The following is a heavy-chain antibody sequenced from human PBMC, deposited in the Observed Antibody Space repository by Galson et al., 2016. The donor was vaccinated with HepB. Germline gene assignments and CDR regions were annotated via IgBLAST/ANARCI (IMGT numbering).Heavy chain of an antibody. V-gene: IGHV4-61*01. CDR2: IHDSGST. CDR3: ARASGPLTYYYDSSGYEDY. CDR1: GGSVSSGTYY. D-gene: IGHD3-22*01. Sequence: SETLSLTCTVSGGSVSSGTYYWSWIRQPPGKGLEWIGYIHDSGSTNYNPSPKSRVTISVDTSKNHFSLRLNSVTAADTAVYYCARASGPLTYYYDSSGYEDYWGQGTLVTVSS. J-gene: IGHJ4*02.